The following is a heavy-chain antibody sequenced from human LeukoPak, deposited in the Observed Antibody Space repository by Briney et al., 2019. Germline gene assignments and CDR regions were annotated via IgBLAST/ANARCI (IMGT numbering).Heavy chain of an antibody. Sequence: GGSLRLSCAASGFTFSSYWMHWVRQAPGKGLVWVSRIKTDGSSTSYADSVKGRFTISRDNAKNTLYLQMNSLRAEDTAVYYCAREGDCTNGVCSSFDIWGQGTMVTVSS. D-gene: IGHD2-8*01. CDR3: AREGDCTNGVCSSFDI. CDR2: IKTDGSST. V-gene: IGHV3-74*01. CDR1: GFTFSSYW. J-gene: IGHJ3*02.